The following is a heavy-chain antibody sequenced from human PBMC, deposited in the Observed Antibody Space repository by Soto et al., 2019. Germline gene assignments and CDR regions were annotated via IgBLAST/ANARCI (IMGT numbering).Heavy chain of an antibody. CDR1: CGSLFGDY. CDR3: ARARRLENWFDP. CDR2: INSDGNT. V-gene: IGHV4-4*07. Sequence: SENLSLTCTCTCGSLFGDYCTWIRQPAGGGLEWIGRINSDGNTNYSPSLKSRVTMSVDPSRKHFSLNLTSVTAADTASYFCARARRLENWFDPWGPGIQVTVSS. J-gene: IGHJ5*02. D-gene: IGHD5-12*01.